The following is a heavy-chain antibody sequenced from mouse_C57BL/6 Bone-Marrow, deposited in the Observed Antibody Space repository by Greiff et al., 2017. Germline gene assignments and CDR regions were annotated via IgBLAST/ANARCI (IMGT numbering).Heavy chain of an antibody. CDR3: ARSGLISSVVTTRFAY. V-gene: IGHV1-81*01. Sequence: VQLQQSGAELARPGASVKLSCKASGYTFTSYGISWVKQRTGQGLEWIGEIYPRSGNTYYNEKFKGKATLTADKSSSTAYMELRSLTSECSAVYFWARSGLISSVVTTRFAYWGQGTLVTVSA. J-gene: IGHJ3*01. CDR1: GYTFTSYG. CDR2: IYPRSGNT. D-gene: IGHD1-1*01.